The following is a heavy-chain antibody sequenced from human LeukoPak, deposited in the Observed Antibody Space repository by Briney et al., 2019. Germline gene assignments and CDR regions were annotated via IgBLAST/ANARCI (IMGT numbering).Heavy chain of an antibody. CDR1: GFTFSSYW. CDR3: AASRWSGYLDY. V-gene: IGHV3-74*01. D-gene: IGHD3-3*01. Sequence: GGSLRLSCAASGFTFSSYWMHWVRQAPGKGLEWVSRIDGDGIRRDYADSAKGRFNTPRDNAKSTVYLEMNSLRAEDTAVYYCAASRWSGYLDYWGQGTLLTVSS. CDR2: IDGDGIRR. J-gene: IGHJ4*02.